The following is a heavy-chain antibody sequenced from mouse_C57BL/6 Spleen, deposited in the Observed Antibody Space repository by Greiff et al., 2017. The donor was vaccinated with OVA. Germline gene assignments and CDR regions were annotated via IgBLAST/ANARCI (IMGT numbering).Heavy chain of an antibody. J-gene: IGHJ3*01. D-gene: IGHD1-1*01. CDR2: IDPENGDT. Sequence: EVQLKESGAELVRPGASVKLSCTASGFNIKDDYMHWVKQRPEQGLEWIGWIDPENGDTEYASKFQGKATITADTSSNTAYLQISSLTSEDTAVYYCTVYLVDWGQGTLVTVSA. CDR1: GFNIKDDY. V-gene: IGHV14-4*01. CDR3: TVYLVD.